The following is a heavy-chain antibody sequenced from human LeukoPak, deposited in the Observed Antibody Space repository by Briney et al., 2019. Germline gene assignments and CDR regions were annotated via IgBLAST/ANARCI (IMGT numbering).Heavy chain of an antibody. J-gene: IGHJ4*02. V-gene: IGHV3-64*01. CDR2: ITGDGGNT. Sequence: GGSLRLSCAASGFTFSNYAMHWVRQAPGKGLEYVSIITGDGGNTYYANSVKGRFTISRDNSKNTLYLQMGSLRAEDMAVYYCAREVGLTGGYSFGSWGQGTLVTVSS. D-gene: IGHD2-8*02. CDR1: GFTFSNYA. CDR3: AREVGLTGGYSFGS.